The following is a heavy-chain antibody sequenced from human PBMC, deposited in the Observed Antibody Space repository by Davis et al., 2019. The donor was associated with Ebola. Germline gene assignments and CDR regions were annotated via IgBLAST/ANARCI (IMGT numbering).Heavy chain of an antibody. D-gene: IGHD1-1*01. Sequence: GESLKISCAASGFTFSSYGMHWVRQAPGKGLEWVAVISYDGSNKYYADSVKGRFTISRDNSKNTLFLQMNSLRAEDTAVYYCARDWAKVHDIWGRGTMVTVSS. CDR3: ARDWAKVHDI. J-gene: IGHJ3*02. CDR2: ISYDGSNK. CDR1: GFTFSSYG. V-gene: IGHV3-30*03.